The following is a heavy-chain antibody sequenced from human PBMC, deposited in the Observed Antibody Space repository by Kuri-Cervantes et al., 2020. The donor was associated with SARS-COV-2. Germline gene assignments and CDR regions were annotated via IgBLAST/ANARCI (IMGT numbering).Heavy chain of an antibody. CDR1: GFTFSSYE. CDR2: ISSSGSTI. V-gene: IGHV3-48*03. J-gene: IGHJ4*02. Sequence: GGSLRLSCAASGFTFSSYEMNWVRQAPGEGLEWVSYISSSGSTIYYADSVKGRFTISRDNAKNSLYLQMNSLRAEDTAVYYCARDSYSGSYTRRIDYWGQGTLVTVSS. D-gene: IGHD1-26*01. CDR3: ARDSYSGSYTRRIDY.